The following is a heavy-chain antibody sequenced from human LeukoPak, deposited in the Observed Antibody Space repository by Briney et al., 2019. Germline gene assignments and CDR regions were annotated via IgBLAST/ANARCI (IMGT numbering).Heavy chain of an antibody. CDR3: ARGTYSGYQPLDY. V-gene: IGHV1-69*04. D-gene: IGHD5-12*01. Sequence: GASVTVSCKASGGTFSSYAISWVRQAPGQGLEWMGRIIPILGIANYAQKFHGRVTITADKSTSTAYMELSSLRSEDTAVYYCARGTYSGYQPLDYWGQGALVTVSS. J-gene: IGHJ4*02. CDR1: GGTFSSYA. CDR2: IIPILGIA.